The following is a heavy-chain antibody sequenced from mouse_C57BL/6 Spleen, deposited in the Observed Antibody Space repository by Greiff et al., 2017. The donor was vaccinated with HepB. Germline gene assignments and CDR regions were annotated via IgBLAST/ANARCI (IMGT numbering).Heavy chain of an antibody. V-gene: IGHV5-4*01. CDR3: ARDPYGNYYFDY. D-gene: IGHD2-1*01. J-gene: IGHJ2*01. CDR2: ISDGGSYT. CDR1: GFTFSSYA. Sequence: EVKVVESGGGLVKPGGSLKLSCAASGFTFSSYAMSWVRQTPEKRLEWVATISDGGSYTYYPDNVKGRFTISRDNAKNNLYLQMSHLKSEDTAMYYCARDPYGNYYFDYWGQGTTLTVSS.